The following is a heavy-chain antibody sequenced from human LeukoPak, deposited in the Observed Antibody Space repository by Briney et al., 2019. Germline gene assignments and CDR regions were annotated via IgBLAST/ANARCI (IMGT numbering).Heavy chain of an antibody. CDR3: AQAGVDSSGYYYIPFDY. CDR1: GFTFSSYA. Sequence: GGSLRLSCAASGFTFSSYAMSWARQAPGKGLEWVSAISGSGGSTYYADSVKGRFTISRDNSKNTLYLQMNSLRAEDTAVYYCAQAGVDSSGYYYIPFDYWGQGTLVTVSS. J-gene: IGHJ4*02. V-gene: IGHV3-23*01. D-gene: IGHD3-22*01. CDR2: ISGSGGST.